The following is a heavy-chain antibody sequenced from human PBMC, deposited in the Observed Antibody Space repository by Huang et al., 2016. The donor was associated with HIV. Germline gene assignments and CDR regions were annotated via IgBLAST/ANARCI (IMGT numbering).Heavy chain of an antibody. CDR2: IAYYGTAK. D-gene: IGHD6-13*01. J-gene: IGHJ4*02. Sequence: QVQLVESGGGVVQPGRSLRLSCAASGFTFSSYGMHWVRQAPGKGLEWVGLIAYYGTAKYYADAVKGRFTISRDNSKNTLYLQMNSLRTEDTAVYYCAKDFQAATGGNTFDYWGQGTLVTVSS. V-gene: IGHV3-30*18. CDR3: AKDFQAATGGNTFDY. CDR1: GFTFSSYG.